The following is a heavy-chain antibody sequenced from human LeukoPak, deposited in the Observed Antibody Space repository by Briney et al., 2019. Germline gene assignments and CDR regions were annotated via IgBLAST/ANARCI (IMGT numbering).Heavy chain of an antibody. J-gene: IGHJ4*02. D-gene: IGHD2-2*02. CDR3: ARHEGSGRYQLLYNY. CDR2: IYYSGST. V-gene: IGHV4-39*01. Sequence: PSETLSLTCTVSGGSISSSSYYWGWIRQPPGKGLEWIGSIYYSGSTYYNPSLKSRVTISVDTSKNQFSLKLSSVTAADTAVYYCARHEGSGRYQLLYNYWGQGTLVTVSS. CDR1: GGSISSSSYY.